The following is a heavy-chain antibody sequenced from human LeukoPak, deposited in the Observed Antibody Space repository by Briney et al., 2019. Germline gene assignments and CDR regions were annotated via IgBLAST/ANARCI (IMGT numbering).Heavy chain of an antibody. Sequence: GGSLRLSCAASGFTFDDYGMSWVRQAPGKGLEWVSGINWNDGSTGYADSVKGRFTISRDNAKNSLYLQMNSLRAEDTALYYCARVFSGSYYVEVYFDYWGQGTLVTVSS. D-gene: IGHD1-26*01. CDR2: INWNDGST. J-gene: IGHJ4*02. CDR1: GFTFDDYG. V-gene: IGHV3-20*04. CDR3: ARVFSGSYYVEVYFDY.